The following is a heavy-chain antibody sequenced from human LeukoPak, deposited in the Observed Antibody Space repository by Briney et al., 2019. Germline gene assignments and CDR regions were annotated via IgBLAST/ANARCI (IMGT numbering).Heavy chain of an antibody. CDR3: ARDEMATIPLGY. V-gene: IGHV1-69*05. D-gene: IGHD5-24*01. CDR2: IIPIFGTA. J-gene: IGHJ4*02. Sequence: SVKVSCKASGGTFSSYAISCVRQAPGQGLEWMGGIIPIFGTANYAQKFQGRGTITTDESTTTAYMELSSLRSEDTAVYSCARDEMATIPLGYWGQGTLVTVSS. CDR1: GGTFSSYA.